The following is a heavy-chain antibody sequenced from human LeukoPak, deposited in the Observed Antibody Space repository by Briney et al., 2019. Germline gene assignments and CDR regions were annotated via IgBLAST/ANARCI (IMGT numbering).Heavy chain of an antibody. D-gene: IGHD2-15*01. J-gene: IGHJ3*02. Sequence: PSETLSLTCTVSGGSISSYYWSWIRQPPGKGLEWIGYIYYSGSTNYNPSLKSRVTISVDTSKNQFSLKLSSVTAADTAVYYCASPGAAPGAFDIWGQGTMVTVSS. CDR2: IYYSGST. V-gene: IGHV4-59*01. CDR3: ASPGAAPGAFDI. CDR1: GGSISSYY.